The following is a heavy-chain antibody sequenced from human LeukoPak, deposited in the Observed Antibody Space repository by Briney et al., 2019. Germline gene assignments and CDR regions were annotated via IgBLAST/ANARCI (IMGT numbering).Heavy chain of an antibody. CDR3: ANDGAYYDTSTDAFDI. V-gene: IGHV3-23*01. D-gene: IGHD3-22*01. J-gene: IGHJ3*02. CDR2: ISGSGGST. CDR1: GFTFSSYG. Sequence: GGSLRLSCAASGFTFSSYGMSWVRQAPGKGLEWVSAISGSGGSTYYADSVKGRFIISRDNSKNTLYLQMNSPRAEDTAVYYCANDGAYYDTSTDAFDIWGQGTMVTVSS.